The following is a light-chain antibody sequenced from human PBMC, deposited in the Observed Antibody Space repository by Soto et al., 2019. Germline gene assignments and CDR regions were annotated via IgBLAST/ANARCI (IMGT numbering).Light chain of an antibody. CDR2: YVS. J-gene: IGLJ3*02. V-gene: IGLV2-11*01. CDR3: CSSAGGFSWV. CDR1: SGDVV. Sequence: QSVLTQPRSVSGSPGQSVTISCTGASGDVVSWYQQHPGKAPKVIIYYVSQRPSGVPDRFSGSRSGNTASLTISGLQADDEADYYCCSSAGGFSWVFGGGTQLTVL.